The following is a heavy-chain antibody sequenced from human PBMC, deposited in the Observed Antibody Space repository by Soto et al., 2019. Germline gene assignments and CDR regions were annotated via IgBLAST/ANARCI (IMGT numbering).Heavy chain of an antibody. CDR3: ARGPTGGHYGSGSYYRRWFGP. CDR1: GGSFSGYY. J-gene: IGHJ5*02. D-gene: IGHD3-10*01. Sequence: PSETLSLTCAVYGGSFSGYYWSWIRQPPGKGLEWIGEINHSGSTNYNPSLKSRVTISVDTSKNQFSLKLSSVTAADTAVYYCARGPTGGHYGSGSYYRRWFGPWGQGTLVTVSS. V-gene: IGHV4-34*01. CDR2: INHSGST.